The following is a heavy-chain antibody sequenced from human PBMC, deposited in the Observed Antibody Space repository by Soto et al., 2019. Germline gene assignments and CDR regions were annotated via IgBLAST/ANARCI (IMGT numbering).Heavy chain of an antibody. CDR2: IYSGGST. Sequence: EVQLVESGGGLIQPGGSLRLSCAASGFTVSSNYMSWVRQAPGKGLEWVSVIYSGGSTHYADSVKGRFTISRDNSKNTLYLQMNSLRVEDTAVYYCARERFGSAYFYGMDVWGQGTTVTVSS. V-gene: IGHV3-53*01. CDR1: GFTVSSNY. D-gene: IGHD3-16*01. CDR3: ARERFGSAYFYGMDV. J-gene: IGHJ6*02.